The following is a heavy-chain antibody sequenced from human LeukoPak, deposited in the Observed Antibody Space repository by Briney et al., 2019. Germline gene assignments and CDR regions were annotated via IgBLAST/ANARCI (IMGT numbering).Heavy chain of an antibody. CDR1: GFTFSDYY. V-gene: IGHV3-11*04. Sequence: GGSLRLSCAASGFTFSDYYMSWIRQAPGKGLEWVSYMSSSGSTIYYADSVKGRFTISRDNAKNSLYLQMNSLRAEDTAVYYCARVSRQWLVLGGVDYWGQGTLVTVSS. J-gene: IGHJ4*02. CDR3: ARVSRQWLVLGGVDY. CDR2: MSSSGSTI. D-gene: IGHD6-19*01.